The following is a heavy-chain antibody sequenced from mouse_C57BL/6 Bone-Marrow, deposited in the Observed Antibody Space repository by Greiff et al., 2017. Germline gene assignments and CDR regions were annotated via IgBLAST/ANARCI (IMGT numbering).Heavy chain of an antibody. CDR3: ASEGNYGSWFAY. D-gene: IGHD2-1*01. CDR1: GYTFTSYW. J-gene: IGHJ3*01. CDR2: IDPSDSYT. Sequence: QVQLQQPGAELVKPGASVKLSCKASGYTFTSYWMHWVKQRPGQGLEWIGEIDPSDSYTNYNQKFKGKSTLTVDKSSSTAYMQLSSLTSEDSAVYYCASEGNYGSWFAYWGQGTLVTVSA. V-gene: IGHV1-69*01.